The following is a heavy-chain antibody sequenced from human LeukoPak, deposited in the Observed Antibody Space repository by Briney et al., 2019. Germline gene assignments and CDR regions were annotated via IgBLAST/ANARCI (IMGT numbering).Heavy chain of an antibody. CDR1: GFTFSSYG. D-gene: IGHD2-15*01. CDR3: ARDSSVGKWYVDY. Sequence: QPGRSLRLSCAASGFTFSSYGMHWVRQAPGKGLEWVAVIWYDGSNKYYADSVKGRFTISRDNSKNTLYLQMNSLRVEDTAVYYCARDSSVGKWYVDYWGQGILVTVSS. CDR2: IWYDGSNK. V-gene: IGHV3-33*01. J-gene: IGHJ4*02.